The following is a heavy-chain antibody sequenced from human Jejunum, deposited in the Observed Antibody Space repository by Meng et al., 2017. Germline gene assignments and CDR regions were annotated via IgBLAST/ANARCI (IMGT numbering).Heavy chain of an antibody. CDR1: GFTFSTYS. J-gene: IGHJ4*02. CDR3: TRESATSPPLY. CDR2: ISSGGTYI. V-gene: IGHV3-21*01. Sequence: GESLKISCAGSGFTFSTYSMNWVRQAPGRGLEWVSSISSGGTYIYYADSVRGRFTISKDNAKNSLYLQMNSLRVEDTAVYYCTRESATSPPLYWGPGTVVTVSS. D-gene: IGHD2-8*01.